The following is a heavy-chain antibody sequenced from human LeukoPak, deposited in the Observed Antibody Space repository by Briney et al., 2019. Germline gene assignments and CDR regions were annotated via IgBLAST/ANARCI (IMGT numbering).Heavy chain of an antibody. Sequence: GASVKVSCKASGYTFSNYDMNWVRQATGQGLEWMGIINPSGGSTSYAQKFQGRVTMTRDMSTSTVYMELSSLRSEDTAVYYCARRSGYTPQSFDYWGQGTLVTVSS. V-gene: IGHV1-46*01. D-gene: IGHD3-3*01. CDR3: ARRSGYTPQSFDY. CDR1: GYTFSNYD. CDR2: INPSGGST. J-gene: IGHJ4*02.